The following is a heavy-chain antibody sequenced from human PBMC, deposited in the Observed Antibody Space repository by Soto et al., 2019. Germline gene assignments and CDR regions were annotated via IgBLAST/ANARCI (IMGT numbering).Heavy chain of an antibody. CDR1: GGSISTDNW. V-gene: IGHV4-4*02. CDR2: IYHSGSN. CDR3: ARGGRWLFDY. D-gene: IGHD5-12*01. Sequence: QVQLEESGPGLVKPSGTLSLTCAVSGGSISTDNWWSWVRQAPGQGLEWVGEIYHSGSNNYNPSLKSRLSISIDKSKDQFSLDVRSVTAADTAVYYCARGGRWLFDYWGQGTLVTVSS. J-gene: IGHJ4*02.